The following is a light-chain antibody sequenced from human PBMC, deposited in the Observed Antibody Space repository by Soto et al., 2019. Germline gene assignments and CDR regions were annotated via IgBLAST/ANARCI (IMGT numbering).Light chain of an antibody. J-gene: IGKJ1*01. CDR3: QHHGSSPPGT. CDR2: GAS. V-gene: IGKV3-20*01. CDR1: QSVSSSY. Sequence: IVLTQSPGTLSLSPWERATLSCRASQSVSSSYLAWYQQKPGQAPRLLIYGASSRATGIPARFSGSGSGTDFTLTISRLEPEDFAVYFCQHHGSSPPGTFGQGTQVDIK.